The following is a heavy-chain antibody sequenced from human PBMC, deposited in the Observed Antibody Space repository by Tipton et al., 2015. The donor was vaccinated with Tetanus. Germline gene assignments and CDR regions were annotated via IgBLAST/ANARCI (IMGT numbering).Heavy chain of an antibody. D-gene: IGHD1-14*01. CDR1: GFTFSSYG. Sequence: SLRLSCAASGFTFSSYGMHWVRQAPGKGLEWVAIVWYDGGNKYYAESVKGRFTISKDNVRNTLSLQMNSLTGEDTAVYYCASGCAADRCRSLVNQYYFQYWGQGALVSVSS. V-gene: IGHV3-33*08. CDR2: VWYDGGNK. CDR3: ASGCAADRCRSLVNQYYFQY. J-gene: IGHJ4*02.